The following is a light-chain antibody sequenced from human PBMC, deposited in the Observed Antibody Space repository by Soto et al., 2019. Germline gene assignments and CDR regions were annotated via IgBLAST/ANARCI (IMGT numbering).Light chain of an antibody. CDR1: SSDVGGYNY. CDR3: SSYTSSSTLYV. Sequence: QSALTQPASVSGSPGQSITISCTGTSSDVGGYNYVSWYQQHPGKAPKLMIYDVSNQPSGVSNRFSGSKSGNTASLTISGLQADDEADYYCSSYTSSSTLYVFGTGTKLTVL. V-gene: IGLV2-14*03. J-gene: IGLJ1*01. CDR2: DVS.